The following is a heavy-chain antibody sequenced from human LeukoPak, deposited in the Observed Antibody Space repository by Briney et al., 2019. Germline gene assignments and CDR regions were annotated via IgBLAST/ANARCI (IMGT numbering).Heavy chain of an antibody. CDR2: IYTSGST. CDR3: ARGEGSSGWYAPIIRGYYYYYMDV. J-gene: IGHJ6*03. D-gene: IGHD6-19*01. V-gene: IGHV4-61*02. CDR1: GGSISSGSYY. Sequence: PSETLSLTCTVSGGSISSGSYYWSWIRQPAGKGLEWIGRIYTSGSTNYNPSLKSRVTISVDTSKNQFSLKLSSVTAADTAVYYCARGEGSSGWYAPIIRGYYYYYMDVWGKGTTVTVSS.